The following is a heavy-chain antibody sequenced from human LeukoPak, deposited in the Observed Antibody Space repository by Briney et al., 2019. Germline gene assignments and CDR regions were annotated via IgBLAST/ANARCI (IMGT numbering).Heavy chain of an antibody. Sequence: PGGSLRLSCAASGFTFDDYAMHWVRQAPGKGLEWVSLISWDGGSTYYADSVKGRFTISRDNSKNSLYLQMNSLRAEDTALYYCAKPWALDTYNYDSSGYYPLDYWGQGTLVTDSS. J-gene: IGHJ4*02. V-gene: IGHV3-43D*03. CDR3: AKPWALDTYNYDSSGYYPLDY. CDR2: ISWDGGST. D-gene: IGHD3-22*01. CDR1: GFTFDDYA.